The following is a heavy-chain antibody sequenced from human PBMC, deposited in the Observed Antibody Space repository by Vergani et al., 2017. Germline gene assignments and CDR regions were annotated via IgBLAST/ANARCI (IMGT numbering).Heavy chain of an antibody. CDR2: IYSGGST. CDR3: ASSHYFGSGSPREESAFDI. J-gene: IGHJ3*02. CDR1: GFTVSSNY. Sequence: EVQLVESGGGLVQPGGSLRLSCAASGFTVSSNYMSWVRQAPGKGLEGVSVIYSGGSTYYADSVKGRFTISRHNSKNTLYLQMNSLRTEDTAVYYCASSHYFGSGSPREESAFDIWGQGTMVTVSS. D-gene: IGHD3-10*01. V-gene: IGHV3-53*04.